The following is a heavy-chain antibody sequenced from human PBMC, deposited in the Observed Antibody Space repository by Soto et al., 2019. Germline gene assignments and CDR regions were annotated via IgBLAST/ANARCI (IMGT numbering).Heavy chain of an antibody. J-gene: IGHJ4*02. CDR2: INHSGST. CDR3: ARRRYCSSTSCYSRVFDY. CDR1: GGSFSGYY. V-gene: IGHV4-34*01. D-gene: IGHD2-2*02. Sequence: PSETLSLTCAVYGGSFSGYYWSWIRQPPGKGLEWIVEINHSGSTNYNPSLKSRVTISVDTSKNQFSLKLSSVTAADTAVYYCARRRYCSSTSCYSRVFDYWGQGTLVTVSS.